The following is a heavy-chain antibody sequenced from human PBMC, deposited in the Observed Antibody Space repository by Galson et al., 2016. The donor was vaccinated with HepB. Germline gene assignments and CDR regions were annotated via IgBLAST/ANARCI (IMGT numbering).Heavy chain of an antibody. D-gene: IGHD1-1*01. V-gene: IGHV3-72*01. CDR3: ARGPGFRSQAYWTYYGMDV. CDR2: SRDKTNRYST. CDR1: GFTLSDHY. Sequence: SLRLSCAASGFTLSDHYMDWVRQAPGEGLEWVARSRDKTNRYSTEYAASVKGRFTISRDESENLVFLQLNSLKTDDTAVYFCARGPGFRSQAYWTYYGMDVGGQGAAVTVSS. J-gene: IGHJ6*02.